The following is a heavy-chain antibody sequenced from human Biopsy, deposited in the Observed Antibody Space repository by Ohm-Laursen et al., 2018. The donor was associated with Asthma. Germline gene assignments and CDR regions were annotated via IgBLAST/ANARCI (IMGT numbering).Heavy chain of an antibody. D-gene: IGHD5-12*01. CDR1: GDSFSSYA. Sequence: SVKVSCKPSGDSFSSYAISWVRQAPGQGLEWMGGLIPVLGTPDHAQMFEGRVTITADESTSTAYMELSSLSSEDTAVYYCARGYSGSDRIVYYYSGLEVWGQGTTVTVSS. CDR3: ARGYSGSDRIVYYYSGLEV. V-gene: IGHV1-69*13. J-gene: IGHJ6*02. CDR2: LIPVLGTP.